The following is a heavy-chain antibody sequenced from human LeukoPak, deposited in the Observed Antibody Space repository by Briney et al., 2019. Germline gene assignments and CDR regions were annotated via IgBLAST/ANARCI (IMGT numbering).Heavy chain of an antibody. CDR3: ARAVRGYSYAYLPY. J-gene: IGHJ4*02. V-gene: IGHV1-18*01. CDR2: VSAYNGNT. D-gene: IGHD5-18*01. Sequence: ASVKVSCKASGYTFTTYGISWVRQAPGQGLEWMGWVSAYNGNTNYAQKLQGRVTMTTDTSTSTAYMELRSLRSDDTAVYYCARAVRGYSYAYLPYWGQGTLVTVSS. CDR1: GYTFTTYG.